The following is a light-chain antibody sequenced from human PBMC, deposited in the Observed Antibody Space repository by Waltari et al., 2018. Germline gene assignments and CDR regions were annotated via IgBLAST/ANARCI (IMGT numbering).Light chain of an antibody. CDR2: DAS. J-gene: IGKJ4*01. Sequence: DIQLTQSPSSLSASVGDRVTLTCRASQDISKSLAWFQQKPGKAPKSLISDASTLQSAVPSKFTGSGSGTDFTFTISSLQPEDYGTYCCQQLKSYPLTFGGGTKVEIK. V-gene: IGKV1-16*02. CDR3: QQLKSYPLT. CDR1: QDISKS.